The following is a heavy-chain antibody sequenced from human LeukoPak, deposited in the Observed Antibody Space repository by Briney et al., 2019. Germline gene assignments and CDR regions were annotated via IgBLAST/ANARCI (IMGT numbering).Heavy chain of an antibody. Sequence: GSLRLSRAASGFTFSCHNLNWVRPAPGKGLEWVSSISSSSSYIYYADSVKGRFTISRDNAKNSLYLQMNSLRAEDTAVYYCARSIPFDPWGQGTLVTVSS. CDR3: ARSIPFDP. D-gene: IGHD2-21*01. CDR1: GFTFSCHN. CDR2: ISSSSSYI. J-gene: IGHJ5*02. V-gene: IGHV3-21*01.